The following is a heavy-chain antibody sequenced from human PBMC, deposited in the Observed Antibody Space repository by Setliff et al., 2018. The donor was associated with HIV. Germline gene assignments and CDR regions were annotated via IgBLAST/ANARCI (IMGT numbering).Heavy chain of an antibody. CDR2: IYYSGST. J-gene: IGHJ4*02. V-gene: IGHV4-39*01. Sequence: ETLSLTCTVAGGAISSSSYYCGWIRQPPGKGLEWIGSIYYSGSTYYNPSLKRRVTISVDTSKNQFSLKLSSVTAADTAVYYCASYRKAERWLQLGGNFDYWGQGTLVTVSS. D-gene: IGHD5-12*01. CDR1: GGAISSSSYY. CDR3: ASYRKAERWLQLGGNFDY.